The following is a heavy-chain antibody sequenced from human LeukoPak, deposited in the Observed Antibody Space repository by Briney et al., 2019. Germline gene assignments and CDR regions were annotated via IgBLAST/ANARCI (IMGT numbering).Heavy chain of an antibody. CDR2: INPNSGDT. CDR1: GYIFTGYY. J-gene: IGHJ4*02. Sequence: GASVKVSCKAPGYIFTGYYMHWVRQAPGQGLEWMGWINPNSGDTNYAQKFQGRVTMTRDTSIITAYMELSRLSSDDTAVYYCARDERYDSSGYPFDYWGQGTLVTVSS. V-gene: IGHV1-2*02. CDR3: ARDERYDSSGYPFDY. D-gene: IGHD3-22*01.